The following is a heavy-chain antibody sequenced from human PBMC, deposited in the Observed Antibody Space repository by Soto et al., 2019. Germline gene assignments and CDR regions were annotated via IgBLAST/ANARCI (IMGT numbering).Heavy chain of an antibody. J-gene: IGHJ4*02. Sequence: GGSLRLSCAASGFIFRSYAMNWVRQAPGKGLEWVSVITGSGDDTYYVDSVKGRFTISRDNAKNTVYLQMNGLRADDTSVYYCARDFTPAETTGDDFDYWGRGTLVTVSS. CDR1: GFIFRSYA. V-gene: IGHV3-23*01. CDR3: ARDFTPAETTGDDFDY. D-gene: IGHD2-15*01. CDR2: ITGSGDDT.